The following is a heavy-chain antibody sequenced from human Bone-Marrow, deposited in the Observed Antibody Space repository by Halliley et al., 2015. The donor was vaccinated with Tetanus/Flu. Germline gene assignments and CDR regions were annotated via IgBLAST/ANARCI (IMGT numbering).Heavy chain of an antibody. CDR2: IYQSGSI. J-gene: IGHJ4*02. V-gene: IGHV4-39*01. Sequence: EWVGSIYQSGSIYYKAPLKSRFTISIDPSKNHFSVRLSSVTAADTAVYYCARHESSGWHMVYWGPGTLVTVSS. CDR3: ARHESSGWHMVY. D-gene: IGHD6-19*01.